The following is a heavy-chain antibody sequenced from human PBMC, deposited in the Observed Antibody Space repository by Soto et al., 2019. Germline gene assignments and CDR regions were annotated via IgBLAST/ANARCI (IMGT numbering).Heavy chain of an antibody. CDR3: ARHGSNSGSYSEYFQY. Sequence: QLQLQESGPGLVKPSETVSLTCTVSGDSISSSSLYWGWIRQPPGKGLEWIGSIYNSGKTYYSLSLEIQVTISVDTSKNQFSLKLSSVTAADTAGYYCARHGSNSGSYSEYFQYWGQGTLVAVSS. CDR1: GDSISSSSLY. D-gene: IGHD1-26*01. J-gene: IGHJ1*01. V-gene: IGHV4-39*01. CDR2: IYNSGKT.